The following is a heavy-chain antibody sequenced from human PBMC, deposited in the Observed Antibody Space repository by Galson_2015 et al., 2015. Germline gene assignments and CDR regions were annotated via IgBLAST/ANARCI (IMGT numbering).Heavy chain of an antibody. Sequence: SVKVSCKASGGTFSSYAISWVRQAPGQGLEWMGGIIPIFGTANYAQKFQGRVTITADESTSTAYMELSSLRSEDTAVYYCARAGEIGCSSTSCYRYYYYYYGMDVWGQGTTVTVSS. CDR1: GGTFSSYA. CDR3: ARAGEIGCSSTSCYRYYYYYYGMDV. V-gene: IGHV1-69*13. J-gene: IGHJ6*02. CDR2: IIPIFGTA. D-gene: IGHD2-2*02.